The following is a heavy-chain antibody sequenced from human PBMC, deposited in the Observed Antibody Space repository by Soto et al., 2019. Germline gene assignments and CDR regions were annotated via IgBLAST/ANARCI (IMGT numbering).Heavy chain of an antibody. CDR2: ISGSGGST. V-gene: IGHV3-23*01. D-gene: IGHD6-13*01. CDR3: AKGRCTSSSCPLDY. Sequence: PGGSLRLSCAASGFTFSSYAMSWVRQAPGKGLEWVSAISGSGGSTYCADSVKGRFTISRDNSKNTLYLQMNSLRAEDTAVYYCAKGRCTSSSCPLDYWGQGTLVTVSS. J-gene: IGHJ4*02. CDR1: GFTFSSYA.